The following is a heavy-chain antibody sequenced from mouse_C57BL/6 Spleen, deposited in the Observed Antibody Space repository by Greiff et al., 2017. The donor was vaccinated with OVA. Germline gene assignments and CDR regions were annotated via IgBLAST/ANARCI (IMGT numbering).Heavy chain of an antibody. D-gene: IGHD1-1*01. V-gene: IGHV5-9*01. CDR3: ARDYYGSSRFDY. CDR1: GFTFSSYT. Sequence: EVKLVESGGGLVKPGGSLKLSCAASGFTFSSYTMSWVRQTPEKRLEWVATISGGGGNTYYPDSVKGRFTISRDNAKNTLYLQMSSLMSEDTALYYCARDYYGSSRFDYWGQGTTLTVSS. CDR2: ISGGGGNT. J-gene: IGHJ2*01.